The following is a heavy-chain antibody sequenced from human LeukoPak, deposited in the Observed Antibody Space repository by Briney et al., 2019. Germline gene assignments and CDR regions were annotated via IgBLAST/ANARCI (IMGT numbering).Heavy chain of an antibody. CDR2: ISSSSSYV. Sequence: GGSLRLSCAASGFTFSSYSMNWVRQAPGKGLEWVSSISSSSSYVYYADSVKGRFSISRDSSKNTLYLQMNSLRAEDTALYYCAKALTGTDYYYMDVWGKGTTVTVSS. CDR3: AKALTGTDYYYMDV. V-gene: IGHV3-21*04. CDR1: GFTFSSYS. J-gene: IGHJ6*03. D-gene: IGHD1-7*01.